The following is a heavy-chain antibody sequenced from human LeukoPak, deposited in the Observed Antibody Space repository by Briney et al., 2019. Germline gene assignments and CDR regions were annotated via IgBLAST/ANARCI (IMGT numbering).Heavy chain of an antibody. Sequence: GGSLRLSCAASGFTFRNFGMHWVRQAPGKGLEWVAVISYDGSNKYNADSVKGRFTITRDNSKNTLYLRMNSLRAEDTAVYYCARVNDSSGYYPSYFDYWGQGTLVTVSS. V-gene: IGHV3-30*19. D-gene: IGHD3-22*01. CDR1: GFTFRNFG. CDR3: ARVNDSSGYYPSYFDY. CDR2: ISYDGSNK. J-gene: IGHJ4*02.